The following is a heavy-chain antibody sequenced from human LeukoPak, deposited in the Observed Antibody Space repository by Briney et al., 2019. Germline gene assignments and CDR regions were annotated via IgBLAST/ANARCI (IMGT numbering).Heavy chain of an antibody. D-gene: IGHD3-22*01. V-gene: IGHV3-53*01. CDR1: GFTVSYNY. CDR2: IFPGGST. Sequence: GGSLRLSCAASGFTVSYNYMSWVRQAPGKGLEWVSTIFPGGSTYHADSVQGRFTISRDDSQNTLYLQMTSLRAEDTAVYYCARGGVIGAYVDYWGQGTLVTVSS. CDR3: ARGGVIGAYVDY. J-gene: IGHJ4*02.